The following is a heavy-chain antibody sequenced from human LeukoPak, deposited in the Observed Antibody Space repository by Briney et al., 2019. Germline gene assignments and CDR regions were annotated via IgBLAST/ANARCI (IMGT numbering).Heavy chain of an antibody. CDR1: GYILPSYG. V-gene: IGHV1-18*01. CDR2: ISAYSGNT. J-gene: IGHJ4*02. D-gene: IGHD3-10*01. Sequence: GASVKVSCKASGYILPSYGITWVRQAPGQGLEWMGWISAYSGNTKYAQKFQGRVTMTTDTSTSTAYMELRSLRSDDTAVYYCARQYGSGSPHDSDYWGQGTLVTVSS. CDR3: ARQYGSGSPHDSDY.